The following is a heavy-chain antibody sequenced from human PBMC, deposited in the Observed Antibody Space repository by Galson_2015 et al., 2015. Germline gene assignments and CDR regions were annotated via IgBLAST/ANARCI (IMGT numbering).Heavy chain of an antibody. Sequence: IRQPPGKGLEWIGYIYYIGNATYTPSLKSRVTISIDTSKNQFSLKLSSVTAADTAVYYCARDGKVANAFDIWGQGTMVTVSS. CDR2: IYYIGNA. J-gene: IGHJ3*02. V-gene: IGHV4-59*01. CDR3: ARDGKVANAFDI. D-gene: IGHD2-15*01.